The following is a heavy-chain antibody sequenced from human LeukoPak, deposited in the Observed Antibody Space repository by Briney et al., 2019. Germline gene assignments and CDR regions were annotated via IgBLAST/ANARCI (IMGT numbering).Heavy chain of an antibody. CDR3: ARTSSSWEYYYYGMDV. CDR1: GYTFTSYG. V-gene: IGHV1-18*04. CDR2: ISAYNGNT. J-gene: IGHJ6*04. D-gene: IGHD6-13*01. Sequence: ASVKVSCKASGYTFTSYGISWVRQAPGQGLECMGWISAYNGNTNYAQKLQGRVTMTTDTSTSTAYMELRSLRSDDTAVYYCARTSSSWEYYYYGMDVWGKGTTVTVSS.